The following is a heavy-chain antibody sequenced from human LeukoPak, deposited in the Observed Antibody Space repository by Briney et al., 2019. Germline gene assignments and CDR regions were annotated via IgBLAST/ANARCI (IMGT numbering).Heavy chain of an antibody. V-gene: IGHV3-7*01. CDR2: IKQDGSEK. CDR3: ARERLADAFDI. J-gene: IGHJ3*02. Sequence: WVANIKQDGSEKYYVDSVKGRFTISRDNAKNSLYLQMNSLRAEDTAVYYCARERLADAFDIWGQGTMVTVSS. D-gene: IGHD4-17*01.